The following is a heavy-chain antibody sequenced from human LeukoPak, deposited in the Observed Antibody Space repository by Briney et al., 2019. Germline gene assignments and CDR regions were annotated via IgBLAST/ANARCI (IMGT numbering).Heavy chain of an antibody. V-gene: IGHV1-69*06. CDR3: ARKVPLGYCSGGSCQGWLDP. CDR1: GGTFSSYA. Sequence: ASVKVSCKASGGTFSSYAISWVRQAPGQGLEWMGRIIPIFGTANYAQKFQGRVTITADKSTSTAYMELSSLRPEDTAVYYCARKVPLGYCSGGSCQGWLDPWGQGTLVTVSS. CDR2: IIPIFGTA. D-gene: IGHD2-15*01. J-gene: IGHJ5*02.